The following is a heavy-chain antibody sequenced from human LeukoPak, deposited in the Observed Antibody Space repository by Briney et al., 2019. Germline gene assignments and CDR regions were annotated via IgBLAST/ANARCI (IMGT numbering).Heavy chain of an antibody. CDR2: ISSSGSTI. J-gene: IGHJ4*02. CDR3: ARVRVLWFGEIDY. D-gene: IGHD3-10*01. V-gene: IGHV3-48*03. Sequence: PGGFLRLSCAASGFTFSSYEMNWVRQAPGKGLEWVSYISSSGSTIYYADSVKGRFTISRDNAKNSLYLQMNSLRAEDTAVYYCARVRVLWFGEIDYWGQGTLVTVSS. CDR1: GFTFSSYE.